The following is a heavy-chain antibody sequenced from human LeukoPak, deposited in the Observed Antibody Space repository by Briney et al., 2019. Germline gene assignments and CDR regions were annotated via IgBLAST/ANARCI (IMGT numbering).Heavy chain of an antibody. J-gene: IGHJ3*02. D-gene: IGHD1-1*01. V-gene: IGHV5-51*01. CDR3: ARTTGTTWDAFDI. CDR2: IYPGDSDT. CDR1: GYSFTTYW. Sequence: GESLKISCKGSGYSFTTYWIGWVRQMPGKGLEWMGIIYPGDSDTRYSPSFQGQVTISADKSISTAYLQWSSLKASDTAMYYCARTTGTTWDAFDIWGQGTMVTVSS.